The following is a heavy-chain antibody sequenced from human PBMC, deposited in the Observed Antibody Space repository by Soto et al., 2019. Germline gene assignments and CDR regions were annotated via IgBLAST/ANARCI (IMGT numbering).Heavy chain of an antibody. D-gene: IGHD2-21*01. V-gene: IGHV1-69*12. CDR1: GGTFGTSA. CDR2: IGPMFGTA. CDR3: ARDGDPRSAFRRGPLGGGWFDP. Sequence: QVQLVQSGAEVKKPGSSVKVSCKASGGTFGTSAITWVRQAPGQGLEWMGGIGPMFGTANHAQKFQGRVTITADESTTTPYMELSSLRSEDKAIYFCARDGDPRSAFRRGPLGGGWFDPWGQGTLVTVSS. J-gene: IGHJ5*02.